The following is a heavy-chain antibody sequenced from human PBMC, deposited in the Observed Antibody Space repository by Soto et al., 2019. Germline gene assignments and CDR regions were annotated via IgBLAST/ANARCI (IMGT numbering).Heavy chain of an antibody. J-gene: IGHJ4*02. CDR3: ATGYSSGWYYFDY. CDR2: ISSSSSYI. CDR1: GFTFSSYS. V-gene: IGHV3-21*01. D-gene: IGHD6-19*01. Sequence: GGSLRLSCAASGFTFSSYSMNWVRQAPGKGLEWVSSISSSSSYIYYADSVKGRFTISRDNAKNSLYLQMNSLRAEDTAVYYCATGYSSGWYYFDYWGQGTLVTVSS.